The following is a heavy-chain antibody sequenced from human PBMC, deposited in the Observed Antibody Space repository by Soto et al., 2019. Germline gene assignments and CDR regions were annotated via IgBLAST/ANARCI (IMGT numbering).Heavy chain of an antibody. CDR2: TRNKANSYTT. CDR3: ASSGSRNYYYYYGMDV. D-gene: IGHD3-10*01. V-gene: IGHV3-72*01. CDR1: GFTFSDHY. J-gene: IGHJ6*02. Sequence: EVQLVESGGGLVQPGGSPRLSCAASGFTFSDHYMDWVRQAPGKGLEWVGRTRNKANSYTTEYAASVKGRFTISRDDSKNSLYLQMNSLKTEDTAVYYCASSGSRNYYYYYGMDVWGQGTTVTVSS.